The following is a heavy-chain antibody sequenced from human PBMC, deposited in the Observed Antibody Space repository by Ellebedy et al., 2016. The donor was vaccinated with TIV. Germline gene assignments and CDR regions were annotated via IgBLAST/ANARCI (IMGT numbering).Heavy chain of an antibody. CDR2: ISSSGSTI. Sequence: GESLKISCAASGFTFSDYYMSWIRQAPGKGLEWVSYISSSGSTIYYADSVKGRFTISRDNAKNSLYLQMNSLRAEDTAVYYCARAPGYSTYYYYGMDVWGQGTTVTVSS. D-gene: IGHD2-15*01. J-gene: IGHJ6*02. CDR1: GFTFSDYY. V-gene: IGHV3-11*01. CDR3: ARAPGYSTYYYYGMDV.